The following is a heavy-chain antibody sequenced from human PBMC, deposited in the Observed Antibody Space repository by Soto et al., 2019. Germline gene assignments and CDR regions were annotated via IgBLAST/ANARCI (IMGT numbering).Heavy chain of an antibody. CDR2: IYYSGST. Sequence: SETLSLTCTVSGGSISSSSYYWGWIRQPPGKGLEWIGSIYYSGSTYYNPSLKSRVTISVDTSKNQFSLKLSSVTAADTAVYYCARHAPSLDWYFDLWGRGTLVTVSS. V-gene: IGHV4-39*01. CDR1: GGSISSSSYY. CDR3: ARHAPSLDWYFDL. J-gene: IGHJ2*01. D-gene: IGHD1-26*01.